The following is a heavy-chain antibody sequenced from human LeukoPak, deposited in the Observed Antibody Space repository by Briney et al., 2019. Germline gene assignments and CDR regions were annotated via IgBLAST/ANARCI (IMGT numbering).Heavy chain of an antibody. Sequence: SETLSLTCTVSGGSISSSSYYWGWIRQPPGKGLEWIGSIYYSGSTYYNPSLKSRVTISVDTSKNQFSLKLSSVTAADTAVYYCARDRVFGYSSSETTDYYYYYMDVWGKGTTVTISS. CDR1: GGSISSSSYY. J-gene: IGHJ6*03. CDR3: ARDRVFGYSSSETTDYYYYYMDV. V-gene: IGHV4-39*02. D-gene: IGHD6-13*01. CDR2: IYYSGST.